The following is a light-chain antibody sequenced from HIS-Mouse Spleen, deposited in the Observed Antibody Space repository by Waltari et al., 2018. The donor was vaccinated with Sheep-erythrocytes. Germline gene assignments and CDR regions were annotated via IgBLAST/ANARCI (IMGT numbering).Light chain of an antibody. CDR1: SSDVGSYNL. J-gene: IGLJ3*02. CDR3: CSYAGSSTPWV. Sequence: QSALTQPASVSGSPGQSITISCTGTSSDVGSYNLVSWYQQHPGTAPKLMIYEGSKRTSGVSNRFSGSKSGNTASLTISGLQAEDEADYYCCSYAGSSTPWVFGGGTKLTVL. V-gene: IGLV2-23*01. CDR2: EGS.